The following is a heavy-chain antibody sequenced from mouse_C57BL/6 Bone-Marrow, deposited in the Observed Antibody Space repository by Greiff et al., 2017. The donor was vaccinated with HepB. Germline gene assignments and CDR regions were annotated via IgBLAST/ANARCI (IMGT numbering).Heavy chain of an antibody. D-gene: IGHD2-3*01. Sequence: QVQLQQPGAELVKPGASVKLSCKASGYTFTSYWMHWVKQRPGRGLEWIGRIDPNSGGTKYNEKFKSKATLTVDKPSSTAYMQLSSLTSEDSAVYYFARWRDGYFLYWYFDVWGTGTTVTVSS. CDR2: IDPNSGGT. V-gene: IGHV1-72*01. CDR3: ARWRDGYFLYWYFDV. CDR1: GYTFTSYW. J-gene: IGHJ1*03.